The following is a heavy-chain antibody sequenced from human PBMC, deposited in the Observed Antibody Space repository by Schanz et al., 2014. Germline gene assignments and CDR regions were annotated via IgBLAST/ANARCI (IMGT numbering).Heavy chain of an antibody. CDR3: ARLYCSTPGCYVSPNGFAKDY. CDR1: GGSFSGYY. D-gene: IGHD2-2*01. Sequence: QVQLQQWGAGLLKPSETLSLTCAVSGGSFSGYYWSWIRQPPDTGLEWIGEINQSGDTNYNPSLKIRFPIPVDTSTNQFPRKLRSVTAADTAVYYCARLYCSTPGCYVSPNGFAKDYWGQGTLVTVSS. J-gene: IGHJ4*02. V-gene: IGHV4-34*01. CDR2: INQSGDT.